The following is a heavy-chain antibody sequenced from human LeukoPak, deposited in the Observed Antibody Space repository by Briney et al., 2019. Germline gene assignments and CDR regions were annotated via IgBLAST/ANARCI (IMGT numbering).Heavy chain of an antibody. D-gene: IGHD1/OR15-1a*01. CDR1: GDSITSYY. V-gene: IGHV4-59*01. J-gene: IGHJ4*02. CDR3: ARKQGDY. Sequence: SETLSLTCTVSGDSITSYYWTWIRQPPGKGPEWIGYIYYSGSTNYNPSLKSRVTISVDTSKNQFSLRLSSVTAADTAVYYCARKQGDYWGQGTLVTVSS. CDR2: IYYSGST.